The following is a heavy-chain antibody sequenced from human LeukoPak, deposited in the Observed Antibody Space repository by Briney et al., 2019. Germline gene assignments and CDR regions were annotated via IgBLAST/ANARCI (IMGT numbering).Heavy chain of an antibody. Sequence: PSKTLSLTCSVSGASLNSGGYYWDRIRQPPGKKPEWIGYIYYSGSTNYTRSLKRRVTISVDTSKNQFSLKPTSVTAADTAVYYCAREGCDLWGRGTLVTVSS. CDR3: AREGCDL. CDR1: GASLNSGGYY. V-gene: IGHV4-61*08. D-gene: IGHD2-8*01. CDR2: IYYSGST. J-gene: IGHJ2*01.